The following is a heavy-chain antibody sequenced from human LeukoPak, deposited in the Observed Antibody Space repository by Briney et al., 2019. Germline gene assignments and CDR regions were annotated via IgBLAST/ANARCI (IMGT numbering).Heavy chain of an antibody. D-gene: IGHD3-10*01. Sequence: GGSLRLSCAASGFTFSNYWMHWVRQAPGKGLVWVSRINSDGSSKRYADSVKGRFTISRDNAKNTLYLQMNSLGAEDTAVYYCMPTMYMVRGRSTFDYWGQGTLVTVSS. CDR3: MPTMYMVRGRSTFDY. CDR1: GFTFSNYW. J-gene: IGHJ4*02. CDR2: INSDGSSK. V-gene: IGHV3-74*01.